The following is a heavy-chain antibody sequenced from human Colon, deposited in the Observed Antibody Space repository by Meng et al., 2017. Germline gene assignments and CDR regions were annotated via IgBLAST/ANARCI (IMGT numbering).Heavy chain of an antibody. D-gene: IGHD5-18*01. V-gene: IGHV7-4-1*02. CDR2: INTDTGNP. CDR1: GYGFTGYT. CDR3: ARDSHTGMVLSAGFGP. J-gene: IGHJ5*02. Sequence: QVQLRQTGAELKKHGASVKGSCRAAGYGFTGYTINGVRQAPGQGLEWMGWINTDTGNPMYAQAFTGRFVFSLDTSVSTAYVHISSLKAEDTAVYYCARDSHTGMVLSAGFGPWGQGTLVTVSS.